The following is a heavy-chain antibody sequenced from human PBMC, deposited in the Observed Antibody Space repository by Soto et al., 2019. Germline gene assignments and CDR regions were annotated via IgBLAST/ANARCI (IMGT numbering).Heavy chain of an antibody. CDR2: IYYSGST. CDR3: ARALLGYDCSGYYGSGYDY. V-gene: IGHV4-59*08. CDR1: GGSISSYY. Sequence: SETLSLTCTVSGGSISSYYWSWIRQPPGKGLEWIGYIYYSGSTNYNPSLKSRVTISVDTSKSQFSLKLSSVTAADTAVYYCARALLGYDCSGYYGSGYDYWGQGTLVTVSS. D-gene: IGHD3-22*01. J-gene: IGHJ4*02.